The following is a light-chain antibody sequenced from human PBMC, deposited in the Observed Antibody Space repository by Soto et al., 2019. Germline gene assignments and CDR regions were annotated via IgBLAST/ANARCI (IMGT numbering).Light chain of an antibody. Sequence: EVVLTQSPVTLSLSPGERATLSCRASQSVGSPYLAWYQQKPGQPPRLLIYGASNRAPDIPDRFIGSGSGTELTLTIARLAPEDFAMYYCHQYGNSPFTFGPGTKVDV. CDR3: HQYGNSPFT. CDR1: QSVGSPY. V-gene: IGKV3-20*01. J-gene: IGKJ3*01. CDR2: GAS.